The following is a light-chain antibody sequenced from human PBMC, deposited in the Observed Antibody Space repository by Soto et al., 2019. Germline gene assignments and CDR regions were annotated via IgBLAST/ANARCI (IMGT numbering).Light chain of an antibody. J-gene: IGKJ1*01. CDR1: QSISSW. CDR3: QQYNSYPWT. CDR2: KES. Sequence: DIQMTQSPSTLSASVGDRVTITCRASQSISSWLAWYQQKPGKAPNLLIYKESILESGVPSRFSGSGSGTEFTLTISSLQPDDFATYYCQQYNSYPWTFGQGTKVEIK. V-gene: IGKV1-5*03.